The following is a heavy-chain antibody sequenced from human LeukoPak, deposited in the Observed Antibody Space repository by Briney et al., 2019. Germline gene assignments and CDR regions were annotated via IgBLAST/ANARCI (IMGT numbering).Heavy chain of an antibody. CDR1: GFTFDDYA. CDR2: ISWNSGSI. J-gene: IGHJ4*02. D-gene: IGHD5-12*01. V-gene: IGHV3-9*01. CDR3: AKAWGGIVATPLDY. Sequence: GGSLRLSCAASGFTFDDYAMHWVRQAPGKGLEWVSGISWNSGSIGYADSVKGRFTISRDNAKNSLYLQMNSLRAEDTALYYCAKAWGGIVATPLDYWGQGTLVTVSS.